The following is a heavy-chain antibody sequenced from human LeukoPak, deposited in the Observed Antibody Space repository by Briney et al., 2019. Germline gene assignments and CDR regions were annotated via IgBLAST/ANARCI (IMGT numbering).Heavy chain of an antibody. CDR3: VRRSAAYDAFDI. CDR2: ICPVDSDT. D-gene: IGHD6-25*01. J-gene: IGHJ3*02. V-gene: IGHV5-51*01. CDR1: GYRFTTYW. Sequence: GESLKISCKGSGYRFTTYWIAWVRQMPGKGLEWMGIICPVDSDTRYSPSFQGQVTISADKSISAAYLQWSSLKASDIAMYYCVRRSAAYDAFDIWGQGTMVTVSS.